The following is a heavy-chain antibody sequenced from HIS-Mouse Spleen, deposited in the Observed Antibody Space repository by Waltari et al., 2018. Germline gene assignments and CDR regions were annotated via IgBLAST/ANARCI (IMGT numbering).Heavy chain of an antibody. CDR3: ARGPFSSSPNWFDP. CDR2: IKPNSGGT. CDR1: GYPFTGHY. D-gene: IGHD6-6*01. V-gene: IGHV1-2*02. J-gene: IGHJ5*02. Sequence: QVQLVQSGAEVKKPGASVKVSCKASGYPFTGHYMHWVRQAPGQGLEWMGWIKPNSGGTNYAQKFQGRVTMTRDTSISTAYMELSRLRPDDTAVYYCARGPFSSSPNWFDPWGQGTLVTVSS.